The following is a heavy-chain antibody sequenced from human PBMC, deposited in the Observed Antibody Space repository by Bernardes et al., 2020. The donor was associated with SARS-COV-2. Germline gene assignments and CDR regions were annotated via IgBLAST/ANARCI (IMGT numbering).Heavy chain of an antibody. Sequence: SQTLSLTCAISGDSVSSNSAAWNWIRQSPSRGLEWLGRTYYRSKWYNDYAVSVKSRITINPDTSKNQFSLQLNSVTPEDTAVYYCARVGVQLERRGYYYYGMDVWGQGTTVTVSS. CDR2: TYYRSKWYN. CDR1: GDSVSSNSAA. J-gene: IGHJ6*02. CDR3: ARVGVQLERRGYYYYGMDV. V-gene: IGHV6-1*01. D-gene: IGHD1-1*01.